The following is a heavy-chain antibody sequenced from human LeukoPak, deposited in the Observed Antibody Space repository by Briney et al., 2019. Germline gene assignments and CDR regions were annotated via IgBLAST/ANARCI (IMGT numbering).Heavy chain of an antibody. D-gene: IGHD6-13*01. J-gene: IGHJ4*02. V-gene: IGHV4-34*01. CDR2: INHSGST. Sequence: PSETLSLTCAVYGGSFSGYYWSWIRQPPGKGLEWIGEINHSGSTNYNPSLKSRVTISVDTSKNQFSLKLSSVTAADTAVYYCARSGIAAAGTVVFDYWGQGTLVTVSS. CDR3: ARSGIAAAGTVVFDY. CDR1: GGSFSGYY.